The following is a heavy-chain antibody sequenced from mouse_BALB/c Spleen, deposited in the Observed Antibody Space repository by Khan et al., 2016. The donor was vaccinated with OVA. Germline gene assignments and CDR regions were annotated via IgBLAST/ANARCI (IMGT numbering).Heavy chain of an antibody. D-gene: IGHD1-1*01. J-gene: IGHJ2*01. CDR1: GYSITSDYA. V-gene: IGHV3-2*02. CDR3: AGVYGGDFDY. CDR2: ISYSGNT. Sequence: VRLQQSGPGLVKPSQSLSLTCTVTGYSITSDYAWNWIRQFPGNKLEWMGFISYSGNTNYNPSLKSRISITRDTSKNQFFLQLNSVTTEDTARYYCAGVYGGDFDYWGQGTTLTVSS.